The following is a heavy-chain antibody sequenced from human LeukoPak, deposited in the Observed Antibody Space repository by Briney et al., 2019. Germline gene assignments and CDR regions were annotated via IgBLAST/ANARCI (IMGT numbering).Heavy chain of an antibody. V-gene: IGHV4-39*01. CDR1: GASFSSSTYY. D-gene: IGHD6-13*01. CDR3: ASHAGGISAMCTRPFDY. CDR2: IYYSGST. Sequence: SETLTLTCTVSGASFSSSTYYWGWLRQPPGKGLEWLGSIYYSGSTYYNPSLKSRVTMSVDTSKNQFSLKLSPVTAADTAGYYCASHAGGISAMCTRPFDYWGQGTLVTVSS. J-gene: IGHJ4*01.